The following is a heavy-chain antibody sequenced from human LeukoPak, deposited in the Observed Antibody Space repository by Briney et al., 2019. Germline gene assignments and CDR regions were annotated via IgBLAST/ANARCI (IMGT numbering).Heavy chain of an antibody. D-gene: IGHD1-26*01. CDR3: ARHQGGYFYFDY. J-gene: IGHJ4*02. CDR1: GGSISSYY. V-gene: IGHV4-59*08. CDR2: IYYSGST. Sequence: PSETLSLTCTVSGGSISSYYWSWIRQPPGKGLEWIGYIYYSGSTKYNPSLKSRVTISVDTSKNQFSLNLSSVTAADTAVYYCARHQGGYFYFDYWGQGTLATVSS.